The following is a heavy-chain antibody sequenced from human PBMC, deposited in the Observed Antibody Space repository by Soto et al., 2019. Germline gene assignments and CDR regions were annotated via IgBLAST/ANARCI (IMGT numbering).Heavy chain of an antibody. Sequence: QVQLVQSGAEVKKPGASVKVSCKASGYTFTSYGISWVRQAPGQGLEWMGWISAYNGNTNYAQKLQGRVTMTTDTSMXTDYLELRSLRSDDTAVYYCASTGLAVAGKGWFDPWGHGTLFTVSS. V-gene: IGHV1-18*01. CDR1: GYTFTSYG. CDR2: ISAYNGNT. D-gene: IGHD6-19*01. J-gene: IGHJ5*02. CDR3: ASTGLAVAGKGWFDP.